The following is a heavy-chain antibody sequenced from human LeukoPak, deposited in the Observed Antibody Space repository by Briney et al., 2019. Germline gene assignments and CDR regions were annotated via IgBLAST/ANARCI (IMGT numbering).Heavy chain of an antibody. CDR3: TTAVAGVITFDY. Sequence: GGSLRLSCAASGFTFSNAWMSWVRQAPGKGLEWVARIRSKTDGGTIDYAGSVKGRFTISRDDSKNTLYLQLNTLKTEDTAVYYCTTAVAGVITFDYWGQGTLVTVSS. V-gene: IGHV3-15*01. D-gene: IGHD6-19*01. CDR1: GFTFSNAW. CDR2: IRSKTDGGTI. J-gene: IGHJ4*02.